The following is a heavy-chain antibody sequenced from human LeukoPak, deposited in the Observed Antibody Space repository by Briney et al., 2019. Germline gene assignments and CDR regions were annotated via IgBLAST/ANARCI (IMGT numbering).Heavy chain of an antibody. D-gene: IGHD3-10*01. CDR1: GFSFSSYW. CDR3: ARLSAYYYGSFFYYYMDV. CDR2: IKQGESEG. J-gene: IGHJ6*03. V-gene: IGHV3-7*01. Sequence: GGSLRLSCEGSGFSFSSYWMTWVRQSPGKGPEWVANIKQGESEGYTVDSVKGRFTISRDNAKNSVYLHMNSLRAEDTALYYCARLSAYYYGSFFYYYMDVGGKGTTVTVSS.